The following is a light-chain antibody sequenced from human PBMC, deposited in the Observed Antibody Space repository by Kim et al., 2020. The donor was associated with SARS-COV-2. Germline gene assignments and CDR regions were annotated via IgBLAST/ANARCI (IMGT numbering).Light chain of an antibody. CDR3: NSYEGSKPA. V-gene: IGLV2-8*01. Sequence: PGHSVTCSCTGTSSDDSGDNYDSRSQQHPGKSPKFEVYEVSQRPSGVPDRFSGSKSGTKASLTVSGLQAEDEADYYCNSYEGSKPAFGGGTKLTVL. J-gene: IGLJ2*01. CDR1: SSDDSGDNY. CDR2: EVS.